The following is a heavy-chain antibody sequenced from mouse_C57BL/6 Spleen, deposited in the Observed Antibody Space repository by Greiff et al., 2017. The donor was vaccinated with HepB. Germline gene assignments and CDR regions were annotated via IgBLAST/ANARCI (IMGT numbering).Heavy chain of an antibody. J-gene: IGHJ2*01. Sequence: EVMLVESGGGLVQPGGSLSLSCAASGFTFTDYYMSWVRQPPGKALEWLGFIRNKANGYTTEYSASVRGRFTISRDNSQSILYLQMNALRAEDSATYYCARYKGVFDYWGQGTTLTVSS. V-gene: IGHV7-3*01. CDR1: GFTFTDYY. CDR2: IRNKANGYTT. CDR3: ARYKGVFDY.